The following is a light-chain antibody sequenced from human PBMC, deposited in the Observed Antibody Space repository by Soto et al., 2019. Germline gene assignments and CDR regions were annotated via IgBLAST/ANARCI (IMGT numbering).Light chain of an antibody. CDR3: SSYTISTLVV. CDR2: DVS. V-gene: IGLV2-14*01. Sequence: QSALTQPASVSGSPGQSITISCTGTSSDVGGYNYVSWYQQHPGKAPKLMIYDVSNRPSGVSNRFSGSKSGNTASLTISGLQAEDEADYYCSSYTISTLVVVGGGTKLTVL. CDR1: SSDVGGYNY. J-gene: IGLJ2*01.